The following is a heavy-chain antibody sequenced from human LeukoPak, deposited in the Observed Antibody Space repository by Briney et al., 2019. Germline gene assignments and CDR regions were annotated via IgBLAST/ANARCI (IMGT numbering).Heavy chain of an antibody. CDR2: IRGSGGST. Sequence: GGSLRLSCAASGFXFSSYAMSWVRQAPGKGLEWVSAIRGSGGSTNYADSVKGRFTISRDNSKNTLYLQMNSLRAEDTAVYYCAKGGGVLVGPTMAYWGQGTLVTVSS. D-gene: IGHD1-26*01. CDR1: GFXFSSYA. J-gene: IGHJ4*02. CDR3: AKGGGVLVGPTMAY. V-gene: IGHV3-23*01.